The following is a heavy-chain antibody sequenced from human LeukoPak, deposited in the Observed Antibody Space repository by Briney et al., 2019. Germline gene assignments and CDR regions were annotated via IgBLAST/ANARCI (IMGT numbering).Heavy chain of an antibody. CDR1: GFTFSSYA. J-gene: IGHJ4*02. D-gene: IGHD3-22*01. CDR3: AKDGYYYDSSGYYYFDY. CDR2: ISYDGSNK. Sequence: GGSLRPSCAASGFTFSSYAMHWVRQAPGKGLEWVAVISYDGSNKYYADSVKGRFTISRDNSKNTLYLQMNSQRAEDTAVYYCAKDGYYYDSSGYYYFDYWGQGTLVTVSS. V-gene: IGHV3-30*04.